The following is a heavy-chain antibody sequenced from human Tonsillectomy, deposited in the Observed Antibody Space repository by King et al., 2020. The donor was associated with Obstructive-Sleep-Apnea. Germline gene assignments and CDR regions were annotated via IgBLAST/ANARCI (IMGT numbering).Heavy chain of an antibody. J-gene: IGHJ5*02. Sequence: VQLVESGGGVVQPGRSLRLSCAASGFTFRSYAMHWVRQAPGKGLEWVAVISYDGNNKYYADSVKGRFTISRDNSKNTLYLQMNSLRAEDTAVYYCAREDRDYDILTGYYNHRFDPWGQGTLVTVSS. V-gene: IGHV3-30-3*01. CDR2: ISYDGNNK. CDR3: AREDRDYDILTGYYNHRFDP. CDR1: GFTFRSYA. D-gene: IGHD3-9*01.